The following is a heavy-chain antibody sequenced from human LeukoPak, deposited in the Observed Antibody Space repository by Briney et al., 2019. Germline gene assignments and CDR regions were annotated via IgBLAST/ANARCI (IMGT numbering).Heavy chain of an antibody. CDR2: ISSSSSYT. V-gene: IGHV3-11*05. CDR3: AREGRKSAFDI. CDR1: GFTSSDYY. J-gene: IGHJ3*02. Sequence: PGGSLRLSCAASGFTSSDYYMSWIRQAPGKGLEWVSYISSSSSYTNYADSVKGRFTISRDNAKNSLYLQMNSLRAEDTAVYYCAREGRKSAFDIWGQGTMVTVSS. D-gene: IGHD3-10*01.